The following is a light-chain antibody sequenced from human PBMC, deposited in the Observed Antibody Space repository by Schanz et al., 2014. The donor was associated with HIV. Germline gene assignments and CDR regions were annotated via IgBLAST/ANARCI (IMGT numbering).Light chain of an antibody. CDR3: QSYDSSLRASV. CDR1: SSNIGSNT. V-gene: IGLV1-44*01. J-gene: IGLJ3*02. CDR2: SNN. Sequence: QSVLTQPASASGTPGQRVTISCSGSSSNIGSNTVNWYQQLPGTAPKLLIYSNNQRPSGVPDRFSGSKSGTSASLAISGLQSEDEADYYCQSYDSSLRASVFGGGTKLTVL.